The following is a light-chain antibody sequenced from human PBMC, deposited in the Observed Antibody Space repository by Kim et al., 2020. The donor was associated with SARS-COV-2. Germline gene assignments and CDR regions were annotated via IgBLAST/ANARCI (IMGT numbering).Light chain of an antibody. J-gene: IGKJ4*01. Sequence: LALFPGEGFPLYCRAIHSIGVDLAGSQTKPGQAPRLLIYGASNRATDVPGRFSGSGSGTDFTLTISSLQSEDFAVYFCQQYNDWLSFGGGTKLEL. CDR3: QQYNDWLS. V-gene: IGKV3D-15*01. CDR1: HSIGVD. CDR2: GAS.